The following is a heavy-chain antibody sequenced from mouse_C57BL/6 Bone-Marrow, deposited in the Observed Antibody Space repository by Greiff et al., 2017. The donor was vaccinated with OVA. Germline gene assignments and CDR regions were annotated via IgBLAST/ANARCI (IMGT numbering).Heavy chain of an antibody. J-gene: IGHJ4*01. Sequence: EVNVVESGGGLVKPGGSLKLSFAASGFTFSSYAMSWVRQTPEKRLEWVATISDGGSYTYYPDNVKGRFTISRDNAKNNLYLQMSHLKSEDTAMYYCAKLTCAMDYWGQGTSVTVSS. CDR2: ISDGGSYT. V-gene: IGHV5-4*03. D-gene: IGHD1-1*01. CDR3: AKLTCAMDY. CDR1: GFTFSSYA.